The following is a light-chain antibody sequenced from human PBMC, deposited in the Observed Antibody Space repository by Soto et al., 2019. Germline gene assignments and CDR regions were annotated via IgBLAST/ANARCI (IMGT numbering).Light chain of an antibody. CDR3: QQRSNWPLIT. V-gene: IGKV3-11*01. CDR1: QSVSSY. CDR2: DAS. J-gene: IGKJ5*01. Sequence: EIVLTQSPATLSLSPGERATLSCRASQSVSSYLAWYQQKPGQAPRLLIYDASNRATGTPARFIGSGSGTDFTLTISSLEPEDFAVYYCQQRSNWPLITFGQGTRLEIK.